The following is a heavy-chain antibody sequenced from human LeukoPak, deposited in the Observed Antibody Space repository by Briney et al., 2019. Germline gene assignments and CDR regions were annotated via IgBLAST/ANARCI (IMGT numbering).Heavy chain of an antibody. V-gene: IGHV3-49*04. CDR2: IRSKAYGGTT. D-gene: IGHD4-17*01. Sequence: PGGSLRLSCAASGFTFSSYWMSWVRQAPGKGLEWVGFIRSKAYGGTTEYAASVKGRFTISRDDSKSIAYLQMNSLKTEDTAVYYCTRDDYGDYGFYYYMDVWGKGTTVTISS. CDR1: GFTFSSYW. CDR3: TRDDYGDYGFYYYMDV. J-gene: IGHJ6*03.